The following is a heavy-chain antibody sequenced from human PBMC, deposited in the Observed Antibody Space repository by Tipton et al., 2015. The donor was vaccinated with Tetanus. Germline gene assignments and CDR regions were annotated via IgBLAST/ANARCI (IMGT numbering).Heavy chain of an antibody. CDR2: SWYDGTDK. V-gene: IGHV3-33*01. CDR3: AREADCSGGSCFSGDFDN. CDR1: GFIFSSYG. J-gene: IGHJ4*02. Sequence: SLRLSCAASGFIFSSYGIHWVRQAPGKGLEWVAVSWYDGTDKYYADSVKGRFTISRDNSKNPLYLQMNSFRAEDTAVYYCAREADCSGGSCFSGDFDNWGQGTQVTVSS. D-gene: IGHD2-15*01.